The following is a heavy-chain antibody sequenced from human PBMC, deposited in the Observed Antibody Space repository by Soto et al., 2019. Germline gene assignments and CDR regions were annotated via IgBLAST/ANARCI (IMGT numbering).Heavy chain of an antibody. CDR3: AKDHWPRTLTTVGY. J-gene: IGHJ4*02. CDR2: ISYHGSDK. Sequence: QVQLVESGGGVVQPGRSLRLSCAASGFTFSNYGMHWVRQAPGKGLEWVAVISYHGSDKYYADSVKGRFTISRDNSRTTLYLQMDSLRAEDTVVYYCAKDHWPRTLTTVGYWGQGTLVTVSS. CDR1: GFTFSNYG. D-gene: IGHD4-17*01. V-gene: IGHV3-30*18.